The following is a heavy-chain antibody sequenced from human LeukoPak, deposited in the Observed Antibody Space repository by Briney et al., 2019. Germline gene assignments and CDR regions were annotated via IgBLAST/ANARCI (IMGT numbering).Heavy chain of an antibody. Sequence: GGSLRLSCAASGFTFSSYWMSWVRQAPGKGMEWGANIKQDGSEKYYVDSVKGRFTISRDNAKNSLYLQMNSLGAEDTAVYYCAKEIWPTVTIPGRTYFDYWGQGTLVTVSS. V-gene: IGHV3-7*01. CDR1: GFTFSSYW. J-gene: IGHJ4*02. CDR3: AKEIWPTVTIPGRTYFDY. CDR2: IKQDGSEK. D-gene: IGHD4-17*01.